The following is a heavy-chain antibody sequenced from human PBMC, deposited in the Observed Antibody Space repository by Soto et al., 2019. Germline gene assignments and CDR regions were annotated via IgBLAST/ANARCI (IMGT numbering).Heavy chain of an antibody. J-gene: IGHJ4*02. CDR2: ISYDGSNK. CDR3: ARDRSDNWLAFDY. Sequence: QTXESLRLSCAASGFTFSSYAMHWVRQAPGKGLEWVAVISYDGSNKYYADSVKGRFTISRDNSKNTLYLQMNSLRAEDTAVYYCARDRSDNWLAFDYWGQGTLVTVSS. CDR1: GFTFSSYA. D-gene: IGHD1-20*01. V-gene: IGHV3-30-3*01.